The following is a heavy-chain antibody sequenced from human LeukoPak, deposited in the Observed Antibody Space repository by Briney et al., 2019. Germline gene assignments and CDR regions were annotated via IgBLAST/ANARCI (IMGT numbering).Heavy chain of an antibody. D-gene: IGHD3-3*01. J-gene: IGHJ5*01. V-gene: IGHV4-59*01. CDR3: ATSPPVDLARSQWFDS. CDR2: IYSSGST. CDR1: GDSIINYF. Sequence: PSETLSLTCTVSGDSIINYFWSWIRQPPGKGLEWIGYIYSSGSTNYNPSLKSRVTISIDTSQKQFSLKLNSVSAADTAVYFCATSPPVDLARSQWFDSWGQGTLVTVSS.